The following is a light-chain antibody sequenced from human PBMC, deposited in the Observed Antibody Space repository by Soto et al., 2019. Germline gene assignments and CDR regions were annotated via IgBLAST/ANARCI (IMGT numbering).Light chain of an antibody. J-gene: IGKJ1*01. CDR1: QSVSSN. CDR3: QQYGSSPTT. CDR2: GAS. Sequence: EIVMTQSPATLSVSPGERATLSCMVSQSVSSNLAWYQQKPGQAPRLLIYGASTRATGIPARFSGSGSGTDFTLTISRLEPEDFAVYYCQQYGSSPTTFGQGTKVDIK. V-gene: IGKV3-15*01.